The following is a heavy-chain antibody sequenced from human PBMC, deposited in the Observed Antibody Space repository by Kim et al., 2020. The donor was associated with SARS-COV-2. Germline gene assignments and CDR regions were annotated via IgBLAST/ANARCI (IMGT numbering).Heavy chain of an antibody. CDR1: GYTFTSYG. V-gene: IGHV1-18*01. J-gene: IGHJ5*02. D-gene: IGHD6-13*01. CDR2: ISAYNGNT. CDR3: ARDVRWGIAAAMSDERWFDP. Sequence: ASVKVSCKASGYTFTSYGISWVRQAPGQGLEWMGWISAYNGNTNYAQKLQGRVTMTTDTSTSTAYMELRSLRSDDTAVYYCARDVRWGIAAAMSDERWFDPWGQGTLVTVSS.